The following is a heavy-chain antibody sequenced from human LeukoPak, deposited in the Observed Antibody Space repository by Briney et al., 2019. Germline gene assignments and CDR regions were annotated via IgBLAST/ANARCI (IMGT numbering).Heavy chain of an antibody. D-gene: IGHD2-2*01. CDR2: LMPIFGTA. J-gene: IGHJ6*03. CDR1: GCTFSSYS. CDR3: ARATYCSSTSCYLDYYYYMDV. V-gene: IGHV1-69*05. Sequence: GSSVTVSCKDSGCTFSSYSISWVRQAPGHGLEWTGGLMPIFGTANSVQKFEGRVTINNYGGTVTAYMVLGRLVCDDTAVYYCARATYCSSTSCYLDYYYYMDVWGKGTTVTVSS.